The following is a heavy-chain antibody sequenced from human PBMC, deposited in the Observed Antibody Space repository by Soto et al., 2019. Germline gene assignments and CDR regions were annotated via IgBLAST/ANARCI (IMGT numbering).Heavy chain of an antibody. J-gene: IGHJ5*02. CDR3: ASMYGSSWSNWFDP. V-gene: IGHV4-4*02. Sequence: SETLSLTCAVSGGSISSSNWWSWVRQPPGKGLEWIGEIYHSGSTNYNPSLKSRVTISVDKSKNQFSLKLSSVTAADTAVYYCASMYGSSWSNWFDPWGQGTLVTVSS. CDR1: GGSISSSNW. D-gene: IGHD6-13*01. CDR2: IYHSGST.